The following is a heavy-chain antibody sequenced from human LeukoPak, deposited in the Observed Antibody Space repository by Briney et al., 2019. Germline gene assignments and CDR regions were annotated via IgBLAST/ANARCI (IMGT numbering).Heavy chain of an antibody. V-gene: IGHV3-23*01. Sequence: GGSLRLSCAASGFTFSSYAMSCVRHAPGKGVEWVSAISGSGGSTYNADSVKGRFTISRDNSKNTLYLQMNSLRAEDTAVYYCAKAEVRGVNAFDIWGQGTMVTVSS. CDR1: GFTFSSYA. J-gene: IGHJ3*02. CDR3: AKAEVRGVNAFDI. D-gene: IGHD3-10*01. CDR2: ISGSGGST.